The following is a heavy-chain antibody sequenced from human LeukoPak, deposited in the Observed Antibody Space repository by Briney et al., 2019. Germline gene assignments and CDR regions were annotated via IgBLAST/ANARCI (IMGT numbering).Heavy chain of an antibody. CDR1: GYSISSGYY. J-gene: IGHJ6*03. Sequence: SETLSLTCTVSGYSISSGYYWGWIRQPPGKGLEWIGSIYHSGSTYYNPSLKSRVTISVDTSKNQFSLKLSSVTAADTAVYYCAREVSSSWPSVHYYYYMDVWGKGTTVTISS. CDR2: IYHSGST. D-gene: IGHD6-13*01. V-gene: IGHV4-38-2*02. CDR3: AREVSSSWPSVHYYYYMDV.